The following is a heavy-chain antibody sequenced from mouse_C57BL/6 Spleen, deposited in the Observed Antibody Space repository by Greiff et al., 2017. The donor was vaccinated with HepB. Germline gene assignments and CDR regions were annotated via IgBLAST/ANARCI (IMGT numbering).Heavy chain of an antibody. CDR2: INPNNGGT. CDR3: ARSTFTTDYAMDY. V-gene: IGHV1-18*01. CDR1: GYTFTDYN. J-gene: IGHJ4*01. Sequence: EVQLQQSGPELVKPGASVKIPCKASGYTFTDYNMDWVKQSHGKSLEWIGDINPNNGGTIYNQKFKGKATLTVDKSSSTAYMELRSLTSEDTVVYYCARSTFTTDYAMDYWGQGTSVTVSS. D-gene: IGHD1-1*01.